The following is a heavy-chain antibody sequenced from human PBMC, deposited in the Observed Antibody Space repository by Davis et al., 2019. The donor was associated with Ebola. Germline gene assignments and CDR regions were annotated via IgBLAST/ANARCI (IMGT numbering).Heavy chain of an antibody. J-gene: IGHJ3*02. CDR1: GGTFSSYA. CDR3: ARVSVLDAFDM. CDR2: ISAYNGNT. D-gene: IGHD2/OR15-2a*01. V-gene: IGHV1-18*01. Sequence: AASVKVSCKASGGTFSSYAISWVRQAPGQGLEWMGWISAYNGNTNYAQKLQGRVTMTRDTSTSTAYMELRSLRSDDTAVHYCARVSVLDAFDMWGQGTMVTVSS.